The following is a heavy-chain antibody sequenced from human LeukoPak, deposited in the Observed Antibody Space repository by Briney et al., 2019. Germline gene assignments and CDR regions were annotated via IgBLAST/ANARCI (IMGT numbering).Heavy chain of an antibody. V-gene: IGHV3-23*01. Sequence: GGSLRLSCAASGFTFRRYAMSWVRQAPGKGLEWISAITGSGGDTYYADSVKGRFTISRDNSKNTLYLQMNSLRAEDTAVYYCAETPAYNWNLAYFDYWGQGTLVTVSS. D-gene: IGHD1-7*01. CDR3: AETPAYNWNLAYFDY. CDR1: GFTFRRYA. J-gene: IGHJ4*02. CDR2: ITGSGGDT.